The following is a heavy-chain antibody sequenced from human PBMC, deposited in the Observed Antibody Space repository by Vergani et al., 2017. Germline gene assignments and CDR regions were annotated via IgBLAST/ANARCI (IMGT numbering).Heavy chain of an antibody. J-gene: IGHJ4*02. CDR3: ARDDSGSYFYLLDY. V-gene: IGHV3-43*01. CDR1: GFTFDDYT. CDR2: ISWDGGSS. D-gene: IGHD1-26*01. Sequence: EVQLVESGGVVVQPGGSLRLSCAASGFTFDDYTMHWVRQAPGKGLEWVSLISWDGGSSYYADSVKGRFTIARDNSKNSLYLQMNSLRTEDTALYYCARDDSGSYFYLLDYWGQGTLVTVSS.